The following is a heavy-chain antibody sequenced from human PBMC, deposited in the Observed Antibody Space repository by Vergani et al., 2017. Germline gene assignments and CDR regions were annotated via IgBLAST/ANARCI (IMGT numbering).Heavy chain of an antibody. CDR2: IYHSGST. CDR3: ARNGDTHFNGFDP. CDR1: GYSISSGYY. V-gene: IGHV4-38-2*01. D-gene: IGHD4-17*01. Sequence: QVQLQESGPGLVKPSETLSLTCAVSGYSISSGYYWGWIRQPPGKGLEWIGSIYHSGSTYYNPSLKSRVTISVDTSKNQFSLKLSSVTAADTAVYYCARNGDTHFNGFDPWGQGTLVTVSS. J-gene: IGHJ5*02.